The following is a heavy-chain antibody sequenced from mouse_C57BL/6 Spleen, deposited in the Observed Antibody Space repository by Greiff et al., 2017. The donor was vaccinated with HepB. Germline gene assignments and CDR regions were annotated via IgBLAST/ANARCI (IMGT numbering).Heavy chain of an antibody. CDR3: VRHDDGREGYAMDY. Sequence: EVQVVESGGGLVQPKGSLKLSCAASGFSFNTYAMNWVRQAPGKGLEWVARIRSKSNNYATYYADSVKDRFTISRDDSESMLYLQMNNLKTEDTAMYYCVRHDDGREGYAMDYWGQGTSVTVSS. V-gene: IGHV10-1*01. CDR2: IRSKSNNYAT. D-gene: IGHD2-3*01. CDR1: GFSFNTYA. J-gene: IGHJ4*01.